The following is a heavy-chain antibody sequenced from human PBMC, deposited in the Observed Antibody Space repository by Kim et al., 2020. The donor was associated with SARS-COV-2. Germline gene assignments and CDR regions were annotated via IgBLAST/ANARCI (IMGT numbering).Heavy chain of an antibody. J-gene: IGHJ6*02. V-gene: IGHV3-30-3*01. Sequence: GGSLRLSCAASGFTFSSYAMHWVRQAPGKGLEWVAVISYDGSNKYYADSVKGRFTISRDNSKNTLYLQMNSLRAEDTAVYYCARELGSGYYYDKDVWGQGTTVTVSS. CDR2: ISYDGSNK. D-gene: IGHD3-3*02. CDR3: ARELGSGYYYDKDV. CDR1: GFTFSSYA.